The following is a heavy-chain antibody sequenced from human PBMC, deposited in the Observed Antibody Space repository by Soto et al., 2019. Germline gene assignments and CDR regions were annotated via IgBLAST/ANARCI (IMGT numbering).Heavy chain of an antibody. CDR2: IWYDGSNK. CDR3: AREHRLVVPAAIYGMDV. CDR1: GFTVSSYG. D-gene: IGHD2-2*01. V-gene: IGHV3-33*01. J-gene: IGHJ6*02. Sequence: GGSLRLSCAASGFTVSSYGMHWVRQAPGKGLEWVAVIWYDGSNKYYADSVKGRFAISRDNSKNTLYLQMNSLRAEDTAVYYCAREHRLVVPAAIYGMDVWGQGTTVTVSS.